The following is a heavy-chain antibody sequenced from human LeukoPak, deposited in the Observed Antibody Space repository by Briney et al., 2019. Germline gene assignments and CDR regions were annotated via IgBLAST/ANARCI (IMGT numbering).Heavy chain of an antibody. CDR2: IIPILGIA. CDR1: GATFSSYA. J-gene: IGHJ6*02. Sequence: SVKLSCKPSGATFSSYAISWVRQAPGQGLEWMGRIIPILGIANYAQKFQGRVTITADKSTSTAYMELSSLRSEDTAVYYCARGLGPGRNYYGMDVWGQGTTVTVSS. V-gene: IGHV1-69*04. D-gene: IGHD2-15*01. CDR3: ARGLGPGRNYYGMDV.